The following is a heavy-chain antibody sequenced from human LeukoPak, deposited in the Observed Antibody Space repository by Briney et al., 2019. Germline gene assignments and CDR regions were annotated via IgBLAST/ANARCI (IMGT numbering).Heavy chain of an antibody. J-gene: IGHJ4*02. CDR3: ARDRYSSSWYFDY. CDR2: ISDYNGNT. CDR1: GYTFTSYG. D-gene: IGHD6-13*01. Sequence: GSVKVSCKASGYTFTSYGISWVRHAPGQGLEWMGWISDYNGNTNYAQKLQGRVTITTDTTTSTAYMELRSRRSDDPAVYYCARDRYSSSWYFDYWGQGTLVTVSS. V-gene: IGHV1-18*01.